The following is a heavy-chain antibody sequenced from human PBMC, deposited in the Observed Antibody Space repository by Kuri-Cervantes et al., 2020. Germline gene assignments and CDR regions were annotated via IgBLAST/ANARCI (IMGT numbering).Heavy chain of an antibody. CDR1: GFTFGDYA. Sequence: LSLTCTASGFTFGDYAMSWVRQAPGKGLEWVGFIRSKAYGGTTEYAASVKGRFTISRDDSKNTLYLQMNSLKTEDTAVYYCTTIPPYDSSGYQRYWGQGTLVTVSS. CDR3: TTIPPYDSSGYQRY. J-gene: IGHJ4*02. CDR2: IRSKAYGGTT. V-gene: IGHV3-49*04. D-gene: IGHD3-22*01.